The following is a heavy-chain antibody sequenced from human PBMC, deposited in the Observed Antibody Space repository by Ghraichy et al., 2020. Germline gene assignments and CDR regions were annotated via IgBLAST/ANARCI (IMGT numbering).Heavy chain of an antibody. CDR2: INHSGST. CDR1: GGSFSGYY. V-gene: IGHV4-34*01. J-gene: IGHJ6*03. D-gene: IGHD3-9*01. CDR3: ARVYVLRYFDWSPSSWDYYYYMDV. Sequence: SQTLSLTCAVYGGSFSGYYWSWIRQPPGKGLEWIGEINHSGSTNYNPSLKSRVTISVDTSKNQFSLKLSSVTAADTAVYYCARVYVLRYFDWSPSSWDYYYYMDVWGKGTTVTVSS.